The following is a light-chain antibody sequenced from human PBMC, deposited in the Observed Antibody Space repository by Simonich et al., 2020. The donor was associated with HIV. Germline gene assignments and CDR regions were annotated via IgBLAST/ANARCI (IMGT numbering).Light chain of an antibody. CDR1: SFNIGKNYV. CDR3: QSYDSSLSGVI. V-gene: IGLV1-40*01. Sequence: QSVLTQPPSVSAAAGQKVTISCSGSSFNIGKNYVCWYQQFPGTAPKLLIYGNSNRPSGVPDRFSGSKSGTSASLAITGLQAEDEADYFCQSYDSSLSGVIFGGGTKLTVL. J-gene: IGLJ2*01. CDR2: GNS.